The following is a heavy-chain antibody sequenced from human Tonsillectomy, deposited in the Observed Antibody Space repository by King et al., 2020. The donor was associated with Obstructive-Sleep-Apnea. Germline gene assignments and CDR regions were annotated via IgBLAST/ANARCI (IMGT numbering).Heavy chain of an antibody. CDR3: ARGLYIRGDWRFIDH. V-gene: IGHV4-34*01. J-gene: IGHJ4*02. Sequence: VQLQQWGAGLLKPSETLSLTWAVYGGSFSGYYWNWIRQPPGKGLEWIGAINHSGTKNYNPSLKSRVAMSVDTSKHQFSLRVSSVTAADTAVYYCARGLYIRGDWRFIDHWGQGTLVTVSS. CDR2: INHSGTK. CDR1: GGSFSGYY. D-gene: IGHD3-10*02.